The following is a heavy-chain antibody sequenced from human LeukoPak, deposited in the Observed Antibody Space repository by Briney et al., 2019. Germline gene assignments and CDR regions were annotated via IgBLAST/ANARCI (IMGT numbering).Heavy chain of an antibody. J-gene: IGHJ4*02. CDR3: ARDKSRQQLPPTSDY. CDR2: INPSGGST. D-gene: IGHD6-13*01. CDR1: GYTFTSYY. V-gene: IGHV1-46*03. Sequence: ASVKVSCKASGYTFTSYYMHWVRQAPGQGLEWMGIINPSGGSTSYAQKFQGRVTMTRDTSTSTVYMELSSLRSEDTAVYYCARDKSRQQLPPTSDYWGQGTLVTVPS.